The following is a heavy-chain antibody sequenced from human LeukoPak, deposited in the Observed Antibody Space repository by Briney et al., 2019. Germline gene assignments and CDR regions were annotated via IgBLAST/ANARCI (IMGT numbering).Heavy chain of an antibody. CDR2: ISYDGSNK. CDR3: ARASVQKAYYDFWSGYYTLDY. J-gene: IGHJ4*02. CDR1: GFTLGHYW. D-gene: IGHD3-3*01. Sequence: GGSLRLSCAASGFTLGHYWMTWVRQAPGKGLEWVAVISYDGSNKYYADSVKGRFTISRDNAKNSLYLQMNSLRAEDTAVYYCARASVQKAYYDFWSGYYTLDYWGQGTLVTVSS. V-gene: IGHV3-30*03.